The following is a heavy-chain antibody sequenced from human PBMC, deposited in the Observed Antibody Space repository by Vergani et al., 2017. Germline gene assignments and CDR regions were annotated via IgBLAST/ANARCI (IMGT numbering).Heavy chain of an antibody. J-gene: IGHJ4*02. CDR3: ASHEGSDYGDYVRWGWGVRGVEGYFDY. CDR1: GFTFSSYA. Sequence: EVQLLESGGGLVQPGGSLRLSCAASGFTFSSYAMSWVRQAPGKGLEWVSVISGSGGSTYYADSVKGRFTSSRDNSKKTLYLQMNSLRAEDTAVYYCASHEGSDYGDYVRWGWGVRGVEGYFDYWGQGTLVTVSS. CDR2: ISGSGGST. D-gene: IGHD4-17*01. V-gene: IGHV3-23*01.